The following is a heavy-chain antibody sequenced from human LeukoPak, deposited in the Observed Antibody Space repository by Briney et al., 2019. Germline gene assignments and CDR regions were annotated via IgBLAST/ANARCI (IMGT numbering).Heavy chain of an antibody. J-gene: IGHJ4*02. D-gene: IGHD2-2*01. CDR1: GFTFSSYA. V-gene: IGHV3-23*01. CDR2: ISGSGSST. CDR3: ARIQDIVVVPAANVIDS. Sequence: PGGSLRLSCAASGFTFSSYAMSWVRQAPGKGLEWVSGISGSGSSTYYADSVKGRFTISRDNSKNTLYLQMNSLRAEDTAVYYCARIQDIVVVPAANVIDSWGQGTLVTVSS.